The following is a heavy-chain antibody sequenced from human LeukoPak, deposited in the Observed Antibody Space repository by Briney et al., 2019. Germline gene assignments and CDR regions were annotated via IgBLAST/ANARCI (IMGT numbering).Heavy chain of an antibody. CDR3: ARTGGDSGWYFSDVSPYYFDY. Sequence: SQTLSLTCTVSGGSISSGDYYWSWIRQHPGKGLEWIGYIYYSGSTYYNPSLKSRVTIPVDTSKNQFSLKLSSVTAADTAVYYCARTGGDSGWYFSDVSPYYFDYWGQGTLVTVSS. J-gene: IGHJ4*02. CDR1: GGSISSGDYY. D-gene: IGHD6-19*01. V-gene: IGHV4-31*03. CDR2: IYYSGST.